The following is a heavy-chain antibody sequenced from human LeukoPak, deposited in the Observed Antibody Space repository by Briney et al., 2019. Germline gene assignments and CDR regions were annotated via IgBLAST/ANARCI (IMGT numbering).Heavy chain of an antibody. Sequence: ASVKVSCKASGYTFTSYYMHWVRQAPGQGLEWMGIINPSGGSTSYAQKFQGRVTMTRDTSTSTVYMELSSLRSEDTAVYYCARATSLGDSSGYYYADSWGQGTLVTVSS. D-gene: IGHD3-22*01. CDR3: ARATSLGDSSGYYYADS. V-gene: IGHV1-46*01. CDR2: INPSGGST. CDR1: GYTFTSYY. J-gene: IGHJ5*01.